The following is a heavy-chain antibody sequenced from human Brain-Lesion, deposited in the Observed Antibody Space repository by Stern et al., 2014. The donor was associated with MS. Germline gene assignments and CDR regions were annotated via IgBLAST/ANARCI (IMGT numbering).Heavy chain of an antibody. CDR1: GGSPARHS. J-gene: IGHJ5*02. CDR3: ARLVEECAGTNCYYWFDP. CDR2: AYYGGIT. D-gene: IGHD2-2*01. Sequence: QLQLQEPGPGLVKPSETLSLTCTVSGGSPARHSLSWTRPPPRTDLALAAYAYYGGITNSSRSLEGRFTISADTSKKQVSLRLNSVTAADTAVYYCARLVEECAGTNCYYWFDPWGRGTLVTVSS. V-gene: IGHV4-59*11.